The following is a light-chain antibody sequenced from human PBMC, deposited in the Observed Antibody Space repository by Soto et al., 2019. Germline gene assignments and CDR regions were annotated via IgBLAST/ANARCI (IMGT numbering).Light chain of an antibody. J-gene: IGKJ4*01. V-gene: IGKV3-11*01. CDR2: DAS. CDR3: QQRSNWPLT. Sequence: EIVLTQSPATLPLSPGERATLSCRASQDINIYLVWYQQKPGQGPRLLIYDASNRATGIPARFSGSGSGTDFILTISSLESEDFAVYYCQQRSNWPLTFGGGTKVEIK. CDR1: QDINIY.